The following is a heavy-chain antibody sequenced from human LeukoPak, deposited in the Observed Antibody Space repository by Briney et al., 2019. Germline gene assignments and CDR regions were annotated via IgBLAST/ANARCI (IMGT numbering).Heavy chain of an antibody. V-gene: IGHV1-69*02. CDR1: GGTFSSYT. D-gene: IGHD1-14*01. Sequence: SVKVSCKASGGTFSSYTISWVRQATGQGLEWMGRIIPILGIANYAQKFQGRVTITADKSTSTAYMELSSLRSEDTAVYYCARATGAASSLYMDVWGKGTTVTVSS. CDR3: ARATGAASSLYMDV. CDR2: IIPILGIA. J-gene: IGHJ6*03.